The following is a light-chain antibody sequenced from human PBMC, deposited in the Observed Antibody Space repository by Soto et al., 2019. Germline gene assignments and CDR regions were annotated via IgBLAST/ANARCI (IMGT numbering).Light chain of an antibody. CDR3: SSYAGSNNCYYV. V-gene: IGLV2-8*01. Sequence: QSALTQPPSASGSPGQSVTISCTGTSSDVGGYNYVSWYQQHPGKAPKLMIYEVSKRPSGVPDRFSGSTSGNTASLTVSGLQAEDEAEDYCSSYAGSNNCYYVFGTGTKVTVL. J-gene: IGLJ1*01. CDR2: EVS. CDR1: SSDVGGYNY.